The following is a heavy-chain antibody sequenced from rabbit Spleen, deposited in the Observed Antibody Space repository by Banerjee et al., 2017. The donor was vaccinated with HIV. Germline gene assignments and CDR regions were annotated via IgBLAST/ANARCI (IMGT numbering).Heavy chain of an antibody. Sequence: QSLAESGGDLVKPGASLTLTCTASGVSFTSNYYMCWVRQAPGKGLEWIACIDTSSSGFTYFASWAKGRFTISKTSSTTVTLHVTSLTAADTATYFCARDSGTSFSSYGMDLWAPGTLVTVS. J-gene: IGHJ6*01. CDR2: IDTSSSGFT. D-gene: IGHD8-1*01. CDR1: GVSFTSNYY. V-gene: IGHV1S40*01. CDR3: ARDSGTSFSSYGMDL.